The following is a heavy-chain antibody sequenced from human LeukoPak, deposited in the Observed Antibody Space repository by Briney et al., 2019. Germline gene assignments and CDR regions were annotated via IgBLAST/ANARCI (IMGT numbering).Heavy chain of an antibody. CDR1: GYTFTGSD. D-gene: IGHD3-22*01. CDR3: ARGRVYYDCSGYLPD. V-gene: IGHV1-2*02. Sequence: VGSVNVSCTASGYTFTGSDMHWVRQAPGQGLEWRGWINPNSGGTNYAQKFQGRVTMTRDTSISTAYMELSRLRSDDTAVYYCARGRVYYDCSGYLPDWGQGTLVTVSS. J-gene: IGHJ4*02. CDR2: INPNSGGT.